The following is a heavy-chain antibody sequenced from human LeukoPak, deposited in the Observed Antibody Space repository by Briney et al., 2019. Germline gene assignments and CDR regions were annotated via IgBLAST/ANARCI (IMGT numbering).Heavy chain of an antibody. CDR3: ARRIAAVGTYFDF. CDR1: GGSISSYY. V-gene: IGHV4-59*08. Sequence: SQTLSLTCTVSGGSISSYYWSWIRQPPGKGLEWIGYIYYSGSTNYNPSLKSRVTIPVDTSKNQFSLKLSSVTAADTAVYYCARRIAAVGTYFDFWGQGTLVTVSS. CDR2: IYYSGST. D-gene: IGHD6-13*01. J-gene: IGHJ4*02.